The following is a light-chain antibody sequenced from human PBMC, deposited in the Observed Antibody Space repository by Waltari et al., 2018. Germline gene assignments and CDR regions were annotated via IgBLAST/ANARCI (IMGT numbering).Light chain of an antibody. V-gene: IGLV1-44*01. CDR2: NNR. CDR1: PSNIGVNA. CDR3: AVWDSDLNALL. J-gene: IGLJ2*01. Sequence: QSPLTQPPSMSEAPGQTADISCSGWPSNIGVNAVHWYHQFPGMAPKLLIFNNRVQSSRVPDRFSGTKFPASASLTISGLQPDDEATYYCAVWDSDLNALLFGGGTALTVL.